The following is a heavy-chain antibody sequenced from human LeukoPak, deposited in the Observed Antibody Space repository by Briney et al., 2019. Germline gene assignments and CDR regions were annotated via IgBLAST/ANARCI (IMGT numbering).Heavy chain of an antibody. CDR2: IRSKANSYAT. D-gene: IGHD3-22*01. J-gene: IGHJ4*02. CDR3: TRVAPYYYDSSGSGDY. V-gene: IGHV3-73*01. CDR1: GFTFSGSA. Sequence: GGSLRLSCAASGFTFSGSAMHWVRQASGKGLEWVGRIRSKANSYATAYAASVKGRFTISRDDSKNTAYLQMNCLKTEDTAVYYCTRVAPYYYDSSGSGDYWGQGTLVTVSS.